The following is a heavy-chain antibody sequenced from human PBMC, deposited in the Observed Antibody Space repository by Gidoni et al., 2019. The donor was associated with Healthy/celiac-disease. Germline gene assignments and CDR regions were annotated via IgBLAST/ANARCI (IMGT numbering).Heavy chain of an antibody. D-gene: IGHD3-10*01. V-gene: IGHV3-53*01. CDR2: IYSGGST. J-gene: IGHJ6*02. CDR1: GFTASSNY. CDR3: ARDPGAMVQGDHYYYGMDV. Sequence: EVQLVESGGGLIQPGGSLRLSCAASGFTASSNYMSWVRQAPGKGLEWVSVIYSGGSTYYADSVKGRFTISRDNSKNTLYLQMNSLRAEDTAVYYCARDPGAMVQGDHYYYGMDVWGQGTTVTVSS.